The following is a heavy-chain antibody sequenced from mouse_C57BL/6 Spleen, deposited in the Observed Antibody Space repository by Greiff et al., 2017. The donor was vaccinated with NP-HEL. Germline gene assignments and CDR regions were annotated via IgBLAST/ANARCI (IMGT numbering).Heavy chain of an antibody. CDR2: IYPGGGYT. CDR1: GYTFTNYW. CDR3: AREGGVYCGYAMDY. J-gene: IGHJ4*01. Sequence: QVQLQQPGAELVRPGTSVKMSCKTSGYTFTNYWIGWAKQRPGHGLEWIGNIYPGGGYTNYNEKFKGKATLTADKSSSTAYMQFSSLTAEDSAIYYDAREGGVYCGYAMDYWGQGTSVTVAS. V-gene: IGHV1-63*01.